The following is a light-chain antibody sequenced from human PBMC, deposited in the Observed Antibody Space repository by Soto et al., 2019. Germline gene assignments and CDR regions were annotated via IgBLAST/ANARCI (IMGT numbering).Light chain of an antibody. CDR1: QSLVYSDGNTY. CDR2: QVS. V-gene: IGKV2-24*01. Sequence: DTVMTQTPLSSPVTLGQPASISCRSSQSLVYSDGNTYLSWLQQRPGQPPRLLIYQVSNRFSGVPDRFSGRGAGTDFTLKISRVEADDVGIYFCVQFSHFPRTFGQGTKLEI. CDR3: VQFSHFPRT. J-gene: IGKJ1*01.